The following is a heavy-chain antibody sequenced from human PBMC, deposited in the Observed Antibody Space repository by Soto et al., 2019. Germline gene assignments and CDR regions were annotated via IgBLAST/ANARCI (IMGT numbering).Heavy chain of an antibody. CDR2: IYPGDSDT. J-gene: IGHJ4*02. CDR1: GYSFTSYW. D-gene: IGHD3-10*01. Sequence: GESLKISCKGSGYSFTSYWIGWVRQMPGKGLEWMGIIYPGDSDTTYSPSFQGQVTISADKSISTAYLQWSSLKASDTTMYYCARHERLYYYGSGSAKIDYWGQGTLVTVSS. V-gene: IGHV5-51*01. CDR3: ARHERLYYYGSGSAKIDY.